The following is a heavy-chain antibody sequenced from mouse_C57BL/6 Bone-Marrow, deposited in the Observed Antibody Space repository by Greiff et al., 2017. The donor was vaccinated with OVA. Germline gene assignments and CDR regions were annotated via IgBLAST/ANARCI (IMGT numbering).Heavy chain of an antibody. CDR1: GYTFTSYW. CDR3: ARDLGTAQYYAMDY. Sequence: QVQLQQSGAELVRPGSSVKLSCKASGYTFTSYWMHWVKQRPIQGLEWIGNIDPSDSETHYNQKFKDKATLTVDKSSSTAYMQLSSLTSEDSAVYYCARDLGTAQYYAMDYWGQGTSVTVSS. J-gene: IGHJ4*01. V-gene: IGHV1-52*01. D-gene: IGHD3-2*02. CDR2: IDPSDSET.